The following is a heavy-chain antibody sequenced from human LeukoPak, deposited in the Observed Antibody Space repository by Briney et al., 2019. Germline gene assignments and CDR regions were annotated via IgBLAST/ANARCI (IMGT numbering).Heavy chain of an antibody. Sequence: SETLSLTCTVSGGSISSSGHYWSWIRQHPGKGLEWIGHIYYSGSIYYNPSLKSRVTMSADTSKNQFSLKLSSVIAADTAVYYCARAVGDYGDYWGQGTLVTVSS. CDR3: ARAVGDYGDY. J-gene: IGHJ4*02. CDR1: GGSISSSGHY. V-gene: IGHV4-31*03. CDR2: IYYSGSI. D-gene: IGHD4-17*01.